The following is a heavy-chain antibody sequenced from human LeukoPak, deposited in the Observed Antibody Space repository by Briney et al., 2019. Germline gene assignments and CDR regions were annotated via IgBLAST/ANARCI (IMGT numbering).Heavy chain of an antibody. CDR2: ISSSSSYI. CDR3: ARGDKGYYYDSSGYLPYMDV. D-gene: IGHD3-22*01. CDR1: GFTFSSYS. V-gene: IGHV3-21*01. Sequence: GGSLRLSCAASGFTFSSYSMNWVRQAPGKGLEWVSSISSSSSYIYYEDSVKGRFTISRDNAKNSLYLQMNSLRAEDTAVYYCARGDKGYYYDSSGYLPYMDVWGKGTTVTVSS. J-gene: IGHJ6*03.